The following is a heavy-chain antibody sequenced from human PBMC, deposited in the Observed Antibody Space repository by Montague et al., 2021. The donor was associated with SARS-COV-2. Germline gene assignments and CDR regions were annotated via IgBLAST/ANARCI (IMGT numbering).Heavy chain of an antibody. CDR3: ARQITMVREPFDS. D-gene: IGHD3-10*01. J-gene: IGHJ4*02. V-gene: IGHV4-59*08. CDR2: IYYYGSV. Sequence: SETLSLTCTVAGDSVSRSYWNWVRQSPGKGLEWIGNIYYYGSVNYNPSLKIRLPISLDTSQNQLSLTLTPVTAAATATYYCARQITMVREPFDSWGQGTLVLVSS. CDR1: GDSVSRSY.